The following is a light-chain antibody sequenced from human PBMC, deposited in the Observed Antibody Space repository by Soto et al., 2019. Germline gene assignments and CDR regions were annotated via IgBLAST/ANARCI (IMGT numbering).Light chain of an antibody. J-gene: IGLJ1*01. CDR3: NSYAATVYV. V-gene: IGLV2-8*01. Sequence: QSALTQPPSASRSPGQSVTISCTGTSSDVGGYNFVSWFQQHPGKVPKLIMYEVSKRPTGVPDRFSGSKSGNTASLAVSGLQADDEADYYCNSYAATVYVFGTGTKVTVL. CDR1: SSDVGGYNF. CDR2: EVS.